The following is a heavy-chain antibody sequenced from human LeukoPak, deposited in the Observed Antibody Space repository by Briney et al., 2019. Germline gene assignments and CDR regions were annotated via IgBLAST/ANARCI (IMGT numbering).Heavy chain of an antibody. CDR1: GFTFSSYG. CDR2: IRGEGGST. D-gene: IGHD3-10*01. CDR3: AKDLGYYGSGSARDAFDI. J-gene: IGHJ3*02. Sequence: PGGSLRLSCAASGFTFSSYGMHWVRQGPGKSLEWVSLIRGEGGSTSYADSVKGRFTISRDNSKNSLYLQMNSLRTEDTALFYCAKDLGYYGSGSARDAFDIRGQGTMVTVSS. V-gene: IGHV3-43*02.